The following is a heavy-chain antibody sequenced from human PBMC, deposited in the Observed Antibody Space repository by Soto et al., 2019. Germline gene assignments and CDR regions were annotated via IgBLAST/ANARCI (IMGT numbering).Heavy chain of an antibody. CDR2: IFPGDSDT. V-gene: IGHV5-51*01. J-gene: IGHJ4*02. CDR1: GYNFGGYW. D-gene: IGHD1-7*01. Sequence: EVQPVQSGAEEKKPGESLKISCKAAGYNFGGYWIGWVRQMPGKGLEWMGNIFPGDSDTRYSPSFQCQVTISADKSISPVPLQSTSLKASDTAISFYARRGFIGTPSVFWGQATRATVSS. CDR3: ARRGFIGTPSVF.